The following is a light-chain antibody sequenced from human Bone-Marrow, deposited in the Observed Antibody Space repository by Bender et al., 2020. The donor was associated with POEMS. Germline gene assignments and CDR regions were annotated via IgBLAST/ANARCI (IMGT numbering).Light chain of an antibody. V-gene: IGLV3-1*01. CDR2: QDT. Sequence: SYELTQPPSVSVSSGQTATITCSGEKLGEEYACWYQQKPGQSPVVVIYQDTKRPSGIPERFSGSTSGNTASLTISGSQTRDEAGDYCQSRRSNTAVFGGGTKLTGL. CDR1: KLGEEY. CDR3: QSRRSNTAV. J-gene: IGLJ2*01.